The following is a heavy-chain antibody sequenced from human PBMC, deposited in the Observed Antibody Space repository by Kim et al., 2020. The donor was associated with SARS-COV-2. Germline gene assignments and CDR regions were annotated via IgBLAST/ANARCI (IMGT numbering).Heavy chain of an antibody. V-gene: IGHV4-59*13. CDR3: ARDLGLSSGYYGPFFDY. J-gene: IGHJ4*02. CDR1: GGSISSYY. Sequence: SETLSLTCTVSGGSISSYYWSWIRQPPGKGLEWIGYIYYSGSTNYNPSLKSRVTISVDTSKNQFSLKLSSVTAADTAVYYCARDLGLSSGYYGPFFDYWGQGTLVTVSS. D-gene: IGHD3-22*01. CDR2: IYYSGST.